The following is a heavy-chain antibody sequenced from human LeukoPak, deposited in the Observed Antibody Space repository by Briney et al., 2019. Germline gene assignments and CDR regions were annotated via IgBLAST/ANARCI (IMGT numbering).Heavy chain of an antibody. CDR2: IYTSGST. J-gene: IGHJ5*02. CDR1: GGSISSGSYY. CDR3: ARPYSGSYYNRGRFDP. D-gene: IGHD1-26*01. Sequence: SETLSLTCTVSGGSISSGSYYWSWIRQPAGKGLEWIGRIYTSGSTNYNPSLKSRVTISVDTSKNQFSLKLSSVTAADTAVYYCARPYSGSYYNRGRFDPWGQGTLVTVSS. V-gene: IGHV4-61*02.